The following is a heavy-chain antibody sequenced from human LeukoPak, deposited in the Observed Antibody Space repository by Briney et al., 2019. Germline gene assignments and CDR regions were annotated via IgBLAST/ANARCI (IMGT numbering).Heavy chain of an antibody. D-gene: IGHD3-10*01. Sequence: GASVKVSCKASGYTFTSYGISRVRQAPGQGLEWMGWISAYNGNTNYAQKLQGRVTMTTDTSTSTAYMELRSLRSDDTAVYYCARVTMVRGVIINWFDPWGQGTLVTVSS. J-gene: IGHJ5*02. CDR2: ISAYNGNT. V-gene: IGHV1-18*01. CDR1: GYTFTSYG. CDR3: ARVTMVRGVIINWFDP.